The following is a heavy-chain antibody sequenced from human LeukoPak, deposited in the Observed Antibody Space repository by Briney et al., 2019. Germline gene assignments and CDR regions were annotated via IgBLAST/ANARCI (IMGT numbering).Heavy chain of an antibody. Sequence: GASVKVSCKASGGTFSSYAISWVRQAPEQGLEWMGGIIPIFGTANYAQKFQGRVTITTDESTSTAYMELSSLRSEDTAVYYCARERAMVRGVIDAFDIWGQGTMVTVSS. J-gene: IGHJ3*02. D-gene: IGHD3-10*01. V-gene: IGHV1-69*05. CDR3: ARERAMVRGVIDAFDI. CDR2: IIPIFGTA. CDR1: GGTFSSYA.